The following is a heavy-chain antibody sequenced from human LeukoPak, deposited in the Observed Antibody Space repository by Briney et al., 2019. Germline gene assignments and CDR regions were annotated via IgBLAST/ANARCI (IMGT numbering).Heavy chain of an antibody. CDR3: ARSARGDMGRLFDY. J-gene: IGHJ4*02. D-gene: IGHD1-1*01. CDR1: GYTFTSYY. V-gene: IGHV1-46*01. Sequence: ASVKVSCKASGYTFTSYYMHWVRQAPGQGLEWMGIISPSGGSTSYAQKFQGRVTMTRDTSISTAYMELSRLRSDDTAVYYCARSARGDMGRLFDYWGQGTLVTVSS. CDR2: ISPSGGST.